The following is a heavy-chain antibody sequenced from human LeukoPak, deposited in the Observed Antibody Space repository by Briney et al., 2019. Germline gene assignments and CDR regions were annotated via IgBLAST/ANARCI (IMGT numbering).Heavy chain of an antibody. CDR1: GGSISSTTYY. D-gene: IGHD3-10*01. CDR3: ARAVHYGSGSSYWFDP. Sequence: SETLSLTCTVSGGSISSTTYYWAWIRQPPGTGLEWIGSLYYSGSAYFNPSLKSRVTISVDTSKNQFSLKLSSVTAADTAVYYCARAVHYGSGSSYWFDPWGQGTLVTVSS. J-gene: IGHJ5*02. CDR2: LYYSGSA. V-gene: IGHV4-39*07.